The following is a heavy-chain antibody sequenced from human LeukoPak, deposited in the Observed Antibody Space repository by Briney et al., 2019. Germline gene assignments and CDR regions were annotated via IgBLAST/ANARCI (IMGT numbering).Heavy chain of an antibody. Sequence: QPGESLRLSCVASGLSISGQWMNWVRQAPGQGLEWVANIKHDGSEEYYVDSVKGRFTISRDNAKNSLYLHMNSLRAEDTAVYYCATIIYSGYYWLFDYWGQGTLVTVSS. D-gene: IGHD3-22*01. CDR2: IKHDGSEE. V-gene: IGHV3-7*01. CDR1: GLSISGQW. CDR3: ATIIYSGYYWLFDY. J-gene: IGHJ4*02.